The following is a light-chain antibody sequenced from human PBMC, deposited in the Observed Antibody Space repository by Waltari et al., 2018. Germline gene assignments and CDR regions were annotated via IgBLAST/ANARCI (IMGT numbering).Light chain of an antibody. V-gene: IGKV4-1*01. Sequence: DIVMTQSPDSLAVSLGERATINCKSSQSLLKSSYNKNDLAWYQQKPGQPPKLLIYWASIRESDVPDRFSGRGSGTDFTLTISSLQAEDVAVYYCHQYYSTLWTFGQGTKVEIK. J-gene: IGKJ1*01. CDR3: HQYYSTLWT. CDR2: WAS. CDR1: QSLLKSSYNKND.